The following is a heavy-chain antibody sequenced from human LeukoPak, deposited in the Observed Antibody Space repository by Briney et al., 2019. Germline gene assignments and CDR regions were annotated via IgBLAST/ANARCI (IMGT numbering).Heavy chain of an antibody. V-gene: IGHV3-23*01. CDR3: ARALLSALSYESGVDY. Sequence: GGSLRLSCVTSGFTFKTYAMNWVRQAPGKGLEWVSAIDAGGDGTYFVDFVKGRFIISRDNSKNTVYLQMDSLRGEDTAVYYCARALLSALSYESGVDYWGQGALVTVSS. J-gene: IGHJ4*02. CDR1: GFTFKTYA. CDR2: IDAGGDGT. D-gene: IGHD3-10*01.